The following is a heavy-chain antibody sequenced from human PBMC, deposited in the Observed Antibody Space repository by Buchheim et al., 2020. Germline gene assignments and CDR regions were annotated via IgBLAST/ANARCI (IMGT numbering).Heavy chain of an antibody. D-gene: IGHD6-19*01. J-gene: IGHJ4*02. CDR2: INPRGGGT. Sequence: QVQLVQSGAEVKKPGASVKVSCKASGYTFTSYYMHWVRQAPGQGLEWMGIINPRGGGTIYAQKFQGRVTMTRETSTRTVYRELSSLRSEDTAMYYCAISYYSSGWYNWGQGTL. CDR1: GYTFTSYY. V-gene: IGHV1-46*03. CDR3: AISYYSSGWYN.